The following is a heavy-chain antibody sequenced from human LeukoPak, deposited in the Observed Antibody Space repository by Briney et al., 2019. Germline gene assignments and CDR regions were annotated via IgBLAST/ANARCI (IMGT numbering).Heavy chain of an antibody. D-gene: IGHD3-16*01. CDR3: VRGGVDY. V-gene: IGHV3-74*01. Sequence: RGSLRLSCAASGLTFSSYSMNWVRQAPGKGLLWVSRISGDGGSTDYADSVKGRFTMSRDNAKNTLYLQINSLRVEDTAVYFCVRGGVDYWGQGTLVTVSS. CDR2: ISGDGGST. J-gene: IGHJ4*02. CDR1: GLTFSSYS.